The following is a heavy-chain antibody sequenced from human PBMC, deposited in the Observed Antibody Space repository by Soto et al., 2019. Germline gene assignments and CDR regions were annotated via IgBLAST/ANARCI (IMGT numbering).Heavy chain of an antibody. CDR1: GGSINHYY. CDR2: IYYSGTT. D-gene: IGHD1-26*01. Sequence: AETLSLTCTVSGGSINHYYRTWIRQPPGKGLEWMGYIYYSGTTTNYNPSLKSRVNLSVDTSKNQFSLKLSSVTAADTAVYYCARLGGSYAVHHFDYWGQGTLVT. V-gene: IGHV4-59*08. J-gene: IGHJ4*02. CDR3: ARLGGSYAVHHFDY.